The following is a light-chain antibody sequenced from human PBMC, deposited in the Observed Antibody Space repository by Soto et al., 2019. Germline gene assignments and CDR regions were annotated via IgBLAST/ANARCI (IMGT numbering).Light chain of an antibody. Sequence: EIVLTQSPGTLSLSPGERATLSCRASQSVSRTYLAWYQQKPGQAPGLLIYDVSSRATGIPDRFSGSGSGKDFALTISRLEPEDFAVYYCQQYGTSPYTFGQGTKLEIK. V-gene: IGKV3-20*01. J-gene: IGKJ2*01. CDR2: DVS. CDR3: QQYGTSPYT. CDR1: QSVSRTY.